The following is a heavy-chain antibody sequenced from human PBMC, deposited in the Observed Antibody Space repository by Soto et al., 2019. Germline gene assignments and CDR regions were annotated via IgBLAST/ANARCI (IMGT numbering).Heavy chain of an antibody. J-gene: IGHJ4*02. D-gene: IGHD2-15*01. CDR3: ARDAALPGEADRFDY. Sequence: QVQLHESGPRLVKPSGTLSLTCDVSGDSIGSNVWWSWVRQPPGKGLEWIGEVYHNGLNDYNTSLRGRATMSADMSKNQFSLRVTSVTDADTAIYYCARDAALPGEADRFDYWGQGALVTVSS. V-gene: IGHV4-4*02. CDR2: VYHNGLN. CDR1: GDSIGSNVW.